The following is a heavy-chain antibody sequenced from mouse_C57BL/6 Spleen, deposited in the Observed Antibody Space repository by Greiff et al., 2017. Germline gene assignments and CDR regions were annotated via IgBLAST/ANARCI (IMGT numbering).Heavy chain of an antibody. CDR2: IWSDGST. D-gene: IGHD2-4*01. Sequence: QVQLKQSGPGLVAPSQSLSITCTVSGFSLTSYGVHWVRQPPGKGLEWLVVIWSDGSTTYNSALKSRLSISKDNSKSQVFLKMNSLQTDDTAMYYCARTYDYDERAWFAYWGQGTLVTVSA. CDR1: GFSLTSYG. CDR3: ARTYDYDERAWFAY. J-gene: IGHJ3*01. V-gene: IGHV2-6*03.